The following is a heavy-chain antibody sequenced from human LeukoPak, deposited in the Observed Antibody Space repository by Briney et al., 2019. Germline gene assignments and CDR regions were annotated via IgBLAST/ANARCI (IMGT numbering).Heavy chain of an antibody. J-gene: IGHJ1*01. V-gene: IGHV3-21*01. CDR3: ARDMTTATTCYLQH. Sequence: GGALRHSCSASGFTFSSYLMKSVPQAPAKGLEWVSSISSSSNYIYEADSVKGRFTISRDNARNSLYVQMNSLRAEDTAVHYCARDMTTATTCYLQHWGQGTLVTVSS. CDR1: GFTFSSYL. CDR2: ISSSSNYI. D-gene: IGHD4-17*01.